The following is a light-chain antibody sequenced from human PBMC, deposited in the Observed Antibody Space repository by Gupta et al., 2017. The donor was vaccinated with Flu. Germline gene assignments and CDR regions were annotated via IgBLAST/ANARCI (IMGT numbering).Light chain of an antibody. CDR3: QSYDRSLGAWV. CDR2: DTS. CDR1: SNIGVGYA. J-gene: IGLJ3*02. V-gene: IGLV1-40*01. Sequence: SNIGVGYAVHWYQQLPGSGPKVVIIDTSNWPSGVPDRFSDSKFGNTASLAITGLQAEDEADYYCQSYDRSLGAWVFGGGTKLTVL.